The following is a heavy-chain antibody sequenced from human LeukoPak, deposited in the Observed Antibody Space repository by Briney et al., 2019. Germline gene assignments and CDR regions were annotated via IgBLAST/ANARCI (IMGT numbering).Heavy chain of an antibody. V-gene: IGHV4-31*03. CDR2: IYYSGST. Sequence: SEALSLTCTVSGGYISRGGYCWSWIRQHPGKGLEWIGYIYYSGSTYYNPSLKSRVTISVDTSKNQLPLKQSSVTAADTAVYYCARGESIAAAGYFDYWGQGTLVTVSS. CDR1: GGYISRGGYC. CDR3: ARGESIAAAGYFDY. D-gene: IGHD6-13*01. J-gene: IGHJ4*02.